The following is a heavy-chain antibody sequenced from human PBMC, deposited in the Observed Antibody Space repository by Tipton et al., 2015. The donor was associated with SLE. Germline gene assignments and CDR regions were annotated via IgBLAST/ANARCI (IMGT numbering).Heavy chain of an antibody. J-gene: IGHJ4*02. CDR2: FSWNSGSI. D-gene: IGHD6-13*01. Sequence: SLRLSCAASGFTFDDYAMHWVRQAPGKGLEWVSGFSWNSGSIAYADSVKGRFTISRDNAKNSLYLQMDSLRPEDTALYYCVKGAYSSSSYYFDSWGQGTLVTVSS. CDR3: VKGAYSSSSYYFDS. V-gene: IGHV3-9*01. CDR1: GFTFDDYA.